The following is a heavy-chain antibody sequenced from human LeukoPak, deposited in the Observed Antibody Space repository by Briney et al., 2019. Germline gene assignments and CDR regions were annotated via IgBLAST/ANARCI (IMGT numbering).Heavy chain of an antibody. J-gene: IGHJ4*02. CDR3: AKDDASGWYPDY. V-gene: IGHV3-30*02. Sequence: GGSLRLSCAASGPTFSIYWMSWARQPPGKGREWVAFIRYDGSNKYYADSVKGRFTISRDNSKNTLYLQMNSLRAEDTAVYYCAKDDASGWYPDYWGQGTLVTVSS. CDR2: IRYDGSNK. D-gene: IGHD6-19*01. CDR1: GPTFSIYW.